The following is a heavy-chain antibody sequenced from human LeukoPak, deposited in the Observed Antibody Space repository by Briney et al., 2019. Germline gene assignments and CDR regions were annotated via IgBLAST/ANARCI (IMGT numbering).Heavy chain of an antibody. Sequence: PGGSLRLSCAASGFTFSSYRMTWVRQAPGKGLEWVSSISSSSSYIYYADAVKGRFTISRDNAKNSLYLQMNSLRAEHTAVYYCARRSYYDQNFDYWGQGTLVTVSS. CDR1: GFTFSSYR. CDR2: ISSSSSYI. CDR3: ARRSYYDQNFDY. V-gene: IGHV3-21*01. J-gene: IGHJ4*02. D-gene: IGHD3-10*01.